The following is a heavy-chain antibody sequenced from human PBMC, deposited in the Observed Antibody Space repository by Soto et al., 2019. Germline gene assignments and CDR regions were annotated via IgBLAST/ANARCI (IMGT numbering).Heavy chain of an antibody. CDR3: ATPPTGYSSSWYMVEI. V-gene: IGHV3-23*01. CDR2: ISGSGGST. CDR1: GFTFSSYA. D-gene: IGHD6-13*01. J-gene: IGHJ3*02. Sequence: EVQLLESGGGLVQPGGSLRPSCAASGFTFSSYAMSWVRQAPGKGLEWVSAISGSGGSTYYADSVKGRFTISRDNSKNTLYLQMNSLRAEDTAVYYCATPPTGYSSSWYMVEIWGQGTMVTVSS.